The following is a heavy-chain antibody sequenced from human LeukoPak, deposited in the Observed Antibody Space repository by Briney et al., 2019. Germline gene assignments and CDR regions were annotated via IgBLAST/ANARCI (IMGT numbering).Heavy chain of an antibody. Sequence: SETLSLTCTVSGGSISSYYWSWIRQPPGKGLEWIGYIYYSGSTNYNPSLKSRVTISVDTSKNQFSLKLSSVTAADTAVYYCARVGIVGATRAFDIWSQGTMVTVSS. CDR2: IYYSGST. V-gene: IGHV4-59*01. CDR3: ARVGIVGATRAFDI. D-gene: IGHD1-26*01. CDR1: GGSISSYY. J-gene: IGHJ3*02.